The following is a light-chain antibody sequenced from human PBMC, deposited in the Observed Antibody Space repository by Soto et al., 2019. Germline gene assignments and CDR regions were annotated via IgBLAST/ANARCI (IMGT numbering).Light chain of an antibody. Sequence: DIQMTQSPSTLSASVGDRVTITCRPSQSISSWLAWYQQKPGKAPKLLIYKASSLESGVPSRFIGSGSGTEFTLTISSLQPDDFATYYCQQYNSYSYTFGQGTKLEIK. J-gene: IGKJ2*01. V-gene: IGKV1-5*03. CDR1: QSISSW. CDR3: QQYNSYSYT. CDR2: KAS.